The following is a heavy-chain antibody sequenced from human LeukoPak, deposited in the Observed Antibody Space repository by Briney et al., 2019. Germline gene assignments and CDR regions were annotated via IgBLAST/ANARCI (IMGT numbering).Heavy chain of an antibody. D-gene: IGHD2-2*01. CDR3: ARVLSTSCQDV. CDR2: IKQDGSDS. Sequence: HPGGSLRLSCAASGFHFSGYGMTWVRQAPGKGLQWVASIKQDGSDSYHVDSVKGRFTISRDNAKNSLYLQMNSLRAEDTAVYYCARVLSTSCQDVWGKGTTVTVSS. V-gene: IGHV3-7*01. CDR1: GFHFSGYG. J-gene: IGHJ6*04.